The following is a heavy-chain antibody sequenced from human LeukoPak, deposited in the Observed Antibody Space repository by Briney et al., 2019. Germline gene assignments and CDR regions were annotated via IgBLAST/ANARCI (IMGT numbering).Heavy chain of an antibody. J-gene: IGHJ4*02. CDR2: THYRSKWYN. Sequence: SQTLSLTCAISGDSVSSNSAAWTWIRQSPSRGLEWLGRTHYRSKWYNDYAVSVKSRITINTDTSKSQFSLQLNSVTPEDTAVYYCTREAPYSGSMDYWGQGTLVTVSS. CDR1: GDSVSSNSAA. D-gene: IGHD1-26*01. CDR3: TREAPYSGSMDY. V-gene: IGHV6-1*01.